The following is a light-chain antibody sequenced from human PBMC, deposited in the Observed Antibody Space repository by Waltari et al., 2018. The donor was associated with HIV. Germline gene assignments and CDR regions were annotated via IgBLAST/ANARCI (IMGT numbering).Light chain of an antibody. V-gene: IGKV2-28*01. J-gene: IGKJ2*02. Sequence: DIVVTLFPPPLRVTPGELVSISCRSSQSLLRSSGHSYLAWYLPKPGQSPHLLRYLVSTRASGVPDRFSGSGSGTDFTVKISRVEAEDVGGGYCMQALRIPPCTFGQGTKLEIK. CDR3: MQALRIPPCT. CDR2: LVS. CDR1: QSLLRSSGHSY.